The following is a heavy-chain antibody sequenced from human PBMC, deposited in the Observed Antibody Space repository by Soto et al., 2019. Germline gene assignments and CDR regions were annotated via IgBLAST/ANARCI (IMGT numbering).Heavy chain of an antibody. CDR1: GFRFSDHS. CDR2: ISSSSDNI. V-gene: IGHV3-48*02. D-gene: IGHD2-21*02. CDR3: ARLPKGSLVTA. J-gene: IGHJ4*02. Sequence: GGSLRLSCVASGFRFSDHSMTWVRQSPGKGLQWIAYISSSSDNIYYAESVRGRFTVSRDNAKNALFLEMNSLRDDDTATYYCARLPKGSLVTAWGQGTRVTVSS.